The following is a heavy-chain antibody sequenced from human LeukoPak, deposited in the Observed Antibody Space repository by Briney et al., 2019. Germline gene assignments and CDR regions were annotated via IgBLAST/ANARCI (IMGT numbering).Heavy chain of an antibody. CDR2: INHSGST. Sequence: PSEALSLTCAVYGGSFSGYYWSWIRQPPGKGLEWIGGINHSGSTNYNPSLKSRVTISVDTSKNQFSLKLSSVTAADTAVYYCASVKHYIWGSYRYVWFDPWGQGTLVTVSS. J-gene: IGHJ5*02. CDR1: GGSFSGYY. CDR3: ASVKHYIWGSYRYVWFDP. V-gene: IGHV4-34*01. D-gene: IGHD3-16*02.